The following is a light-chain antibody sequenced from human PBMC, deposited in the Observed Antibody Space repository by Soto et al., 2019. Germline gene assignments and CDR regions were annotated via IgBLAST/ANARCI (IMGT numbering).Light chain of an antibody. Sequence: QSVLTQPASVSGSPGQSITISCTGTSSDVGGYNYVSWYQQHPGKAPKLMIYDVSNRPSVVSKRFSGSKSGNTASLTISGLQAEDEADYYCSSYTSSSTLVVFGGGTKLTVL. V-gene: IGLV2-14*01. J-gene: IGLJ2*01. CDR1: SSDVGGYNY. CDR3: SSYTSSSTLVV. CDR2: DVS.